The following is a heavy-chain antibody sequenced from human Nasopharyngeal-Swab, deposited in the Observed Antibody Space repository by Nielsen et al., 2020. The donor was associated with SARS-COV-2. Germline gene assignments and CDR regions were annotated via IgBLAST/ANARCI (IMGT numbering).Heavy chain of an antibody. J-gene: IGHJ6*03. V-gene: IGHV4-61*01. D-gene: IGHD5-12*01. CDR3: ARSVEARGFYYYYMDA. CDR1: GAPVSSGNYY. Sequence: SETLSLTCTVTGAPVSSGNYYWSWIRQTPEKGLEWIGYIYYSGSTNYNPSLKSRVTMSVDASTNQFSVRLSSVTAADTAVYYCARSVEARGFYYYYMDAWGNGTTVTVSS. CDR2: IYYSGST.